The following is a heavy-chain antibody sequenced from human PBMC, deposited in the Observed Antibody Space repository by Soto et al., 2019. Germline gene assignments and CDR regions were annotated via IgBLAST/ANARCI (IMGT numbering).Heavy chain of an antibody. V-gene: IGHV1-2*02. CDR3: ARDRIAAAVYYFDY. CDR1: GYTFTGYY. D-gene: IGHD6-25*01. J-gene: IGHJ4*02. Sequence: ASVKVSCKASGYTFTGYYMHWVRQAPGQGLEWMGWINPNSGGTNYAQKFQGRVTMTRDTSISTAYMELSRLRSDDTAVYCCARDRIAAAVYYFDYWGQGTLVTVSS. CDR2: INPNSGGT.